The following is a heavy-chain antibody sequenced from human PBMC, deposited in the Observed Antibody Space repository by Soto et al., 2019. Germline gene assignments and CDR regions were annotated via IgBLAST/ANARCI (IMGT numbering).Heavy chain of an antibody. J-gene: IGHJ4*02. D-gene: IGHD3-16*01. CDR2: IKSYINGGTI. V-gene: IGHV3-15*07. CDR3: AADLPDWGAYAFDY. CDR1: GVSIHMAW. Sequence: GSLRLSWAASGVSIHMAWMNWVRQTPGKGLEWVGRIKSYINGGTIDYAAPVKGRFTISRDDSRGRLYLEMDSLKTEDTALYYCAADLPDWGAYAFDYWGQGTPVTVSS.